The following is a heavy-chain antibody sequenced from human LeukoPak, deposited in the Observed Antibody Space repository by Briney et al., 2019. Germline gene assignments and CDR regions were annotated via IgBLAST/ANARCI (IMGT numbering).Heavy chain of an antibody. D-gene: IGHD6-13*01. CDR2: IYYSGST. Sequence: PSETLSLTCTVSGGSISSSSYYWGWIRQPPGKGLEWIGSIYYSGSTYYNPSLKSRVTISVDTSKNQFSLKLSSVTAADTAVYYCARYSRDSGYSRSMDVWGKGTTVTVSS. CDR1: GGSISSSSYY. V-gene: IGHV4-39*07. J-gene: IGHJ6*04. CDR3: ARYSRDSGYSRSMDV.